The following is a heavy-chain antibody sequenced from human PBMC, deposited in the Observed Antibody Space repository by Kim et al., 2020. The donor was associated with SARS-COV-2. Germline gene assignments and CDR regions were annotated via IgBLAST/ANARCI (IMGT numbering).Heavy chain of an antibody. CDR3: ARADEYHLNLFDP. D-gene: IGHD2-2*01. Sequence: ASVKVFCKASGYTFSNYVMHWVRQAPGQGLEWMGWIKLGNGDTKYSRKFQGRVTMTWDTSASTAYMELSSLRSEDTAVYYCARADEYHLNLFDPWGQGTLVTVSS. CDR2: IKLGNGDT. CDR1: GYTFSNYV. V-gene: IGHV1-3*01. J-gene: IGHJ5*02.